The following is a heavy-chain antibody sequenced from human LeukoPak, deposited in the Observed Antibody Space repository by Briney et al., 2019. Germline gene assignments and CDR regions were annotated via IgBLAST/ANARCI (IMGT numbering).Heavy chain of an antibody. CDR1: GGSISSGGYS. V-gene: IGHV4-30-2*01. J-gene: IGHJ5*02. Sequence: SETLSLTCAVSGGSISSGGYSWSWIRQPPGKGLEWIGYIYHSGSTYYNPSLKSRVTISVDRSKNQFSLKLSSVTAADTAVYYCARGPHCGGDCYWFDPWGQGTLVTVSS. CDR2: IYHSGST. CDR3: ARGPHCGGDCYWFDP. D-gene: IGHD2-21*02.